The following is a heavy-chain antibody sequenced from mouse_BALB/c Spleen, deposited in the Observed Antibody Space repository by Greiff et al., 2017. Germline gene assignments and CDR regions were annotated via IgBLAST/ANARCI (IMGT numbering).Heavy chain of an antibody. Sequence: EVKLMESGAELVRSGASVKLSCTASGFNIKDYYMHWVKQRPEQGLEWIGWIDPENGDTEYAPKFQGKATMTADTSSNTAYLQLSSLTSEDTAVYYCNAYYGSSHAWFAYWGQGTLVTVAA. V-gene: IGHV14-4*02. J-gene: IGHJ3*01. CDR1: GFNIKDYY. CDR2: IDPENGDT. D-gene: IGHD1-1*01. CDR3: NAYYGSSHAWFAY.